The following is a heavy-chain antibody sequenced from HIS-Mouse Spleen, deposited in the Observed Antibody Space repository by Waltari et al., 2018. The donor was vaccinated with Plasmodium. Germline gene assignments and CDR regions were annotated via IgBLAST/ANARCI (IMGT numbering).Heavy chain of an antibody. CDR2: TSYSGST. J-gene: IGHJ3*02. V-gene: IGHV4-59*11. D-gene: IGHD3-10*01. CDR1: GGSNSSHY. Sequence: QVQLQESGPGLVKPSETRSLSCTVSGGSNSSHYWSWIRQPPGKGLEWVGYTSYSGSTNYTPALRRRVPISVHTSKHQFSLKLSSVTAADTAVYYCAREMVVRGVKTAFDIWGQGTMVTVSS. CDR3: AREMVVRGVKTAFDI.